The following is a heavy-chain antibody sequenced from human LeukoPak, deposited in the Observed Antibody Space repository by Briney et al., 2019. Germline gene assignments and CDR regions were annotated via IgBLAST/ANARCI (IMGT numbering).Heavy chain of an antibody. Sequence: GGSLRLSCAASGFTFGNYAMSWVRQAPGKGLEWVSYITSSGNTIYYADSVKGRFTISRDNAKNSLYLQMNSLRAEDTAVYYCARANYYDISGYDYWGQGTLVTVSS. V-gene: IGHV3-48*03. D-gene: IGHD3-22*01. J-gene: IGHJ4*02. CDR3: ARANYYDISGYDY. CDR2: ITSSGNTI. CDR1: GFTFGNYA.